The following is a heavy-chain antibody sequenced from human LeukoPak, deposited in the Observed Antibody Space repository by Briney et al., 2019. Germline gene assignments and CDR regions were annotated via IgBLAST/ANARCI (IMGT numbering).Heavy chain of an antibody. CDR1: GDTFTSYY. D-gene: IGHD6-19*01. J-gene: IGHJ6*03. CDR3: ARGAVTVAGHNYYYYYYMDV. Sequence: ASVKVSCKASGDTFTSYYMHWVRQAPGQGLECMGIINPSGTSTSYAQKFQGRVTMTRDMSTSTVYMELSSLRSEDTAVYYCARGAVTVAGHNYYYYYYMDVWGKGTTVTVSS. V-gene: IGHV1-46*01. CDR2: INPSGTST.